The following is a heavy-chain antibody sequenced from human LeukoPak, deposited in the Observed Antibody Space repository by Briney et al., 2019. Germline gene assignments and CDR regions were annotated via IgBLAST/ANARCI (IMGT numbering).Heavy chain of an antibody. Sequence: GGSLRLSCAASGFTFSSNAMSWVRQAPGKGLEWVSAISGSRASTYYADSVKGRFTISRENSKNTVYMQMNSLRAEDTAVYYCVKSYDSSGYYLPYWGQGTLVTVSS. CDR1: GFTFSSNA. J-gene: IGHJ4*02. CDR3: VKSYDSSGYYLPY. D-gene: IGHD3-22*01. V-gene: IGHV3-23*01. CDR2: ISGSRAST.